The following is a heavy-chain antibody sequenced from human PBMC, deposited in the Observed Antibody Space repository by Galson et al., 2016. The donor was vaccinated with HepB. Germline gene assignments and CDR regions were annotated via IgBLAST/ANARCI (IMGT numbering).Heavy chain of an antibody. V-gene: IGHV2-5*02. CDR2: IYWDDDK. J-gene: IGHJ5*02. D-gene: IGHD3-22*01. CDR3: AHSLEDESSGYYERFLDP. CDR1: GFSLSTSGVG. Sequence: PALVKPTQTLTLTCSFSGFSLSTSGVGVGWIRQPPGKALEWLALIYWDDDKRYSPSLKSRLTITKDTAKNHVVLTMTNMDPVDTATYYCAHSLEDESSGYYERFLDPWGQGTLVTVSS.